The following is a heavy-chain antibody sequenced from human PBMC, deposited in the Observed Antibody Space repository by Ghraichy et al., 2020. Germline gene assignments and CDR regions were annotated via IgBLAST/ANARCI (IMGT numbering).Heavy chain of an antibody. J-gene: IGHJ3*02. Sequence: GGSLRLSCAASGFTFSSYSMNWVRQAPGKGLEWVSSISSSSSYIYYADSVKGRFTISRDNAKNSLYLQMNSLRAEDTAVYYCARPRYYGGNSADAFDIWGQGTMVTVSS. CDR3: ARPRYYGGNSADAFDI. CDR1: GFTFSSYS. CDR2: ISSSSSYI. V-gene: IGHV3-21*01. D-gene: IGHD4-23*01.